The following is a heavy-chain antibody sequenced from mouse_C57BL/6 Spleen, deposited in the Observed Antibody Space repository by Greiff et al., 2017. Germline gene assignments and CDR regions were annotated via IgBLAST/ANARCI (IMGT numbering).Heavy chain of an antibody. D-gene: IGHD1-1*01. Sequence: DVQLQESGGGLVKPGGSLKLSCAASGFTFSDYGMHWVRQAPEKGLEWVAYISSGSSTIYYADTVKGRFTISRDNAKNTLFLQMTSLRSEDTAMYYCARPYYGSSYGDYFDYWGQGTTLTVSS. CDR3: ARPYYGSSYGDYFDY. CDR1: GFTFSDYG. J-gene: IGHJ2*01. CDR2: ISSGSSTI. V-gene: IGHV5-17*01.